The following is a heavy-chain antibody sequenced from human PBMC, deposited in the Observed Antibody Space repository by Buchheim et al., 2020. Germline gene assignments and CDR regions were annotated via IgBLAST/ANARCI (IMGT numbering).Heavy chain of an antibody. D-gene: IGHD3-22*01. Sequence: EVQLVESGGGLAQPGGSLRLSCAASGSTVSSNYMSWVRQAPGKGLEWVSIIYSGGSTYYADSVKGRFTIFRDNSKNTLYLQMNSLRAEDTAVYYCARDNGGDSSGSYFDYWGQGTL. CDR3: ARDNGGDSSGSYFDY. CDR1: GSTVSSNY. J-gene: IGHJ4*02. V-gene: IGHV3-66*02. CDR2: IYSGGST.